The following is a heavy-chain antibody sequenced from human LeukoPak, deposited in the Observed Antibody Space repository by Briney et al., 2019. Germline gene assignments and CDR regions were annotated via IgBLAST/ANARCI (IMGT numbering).Heavy chain of an antibody. V-gene: IGHV1-69*04. CDR1: GGTFSSYA. CDR3: ASLPAATPNDDAFDI. D-gene: IGHD2-2*02. CDR2: IIPILGIA. Sequence: ASVKVSCKASGGTFSSYAISWVRQAPGQGLEWMGRIIPILGIANYAQKFQGRVTITADKSTSTAYMELSSLRSEDTAVYYCASLPAATPNDDAFDIWGQGTMVTVSS. J-gene: IGHJ3*02.